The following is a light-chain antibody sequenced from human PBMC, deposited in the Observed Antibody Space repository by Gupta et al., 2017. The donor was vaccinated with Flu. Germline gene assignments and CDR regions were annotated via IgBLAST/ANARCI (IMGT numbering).Light chain of an antibody. CDR2: EVS. CDR1: SSDVGGYNY. J-gene: IGLJ1*01. CDR3: SSYTSSSTLV. Sequence: HSALTQPASVSGSPGQSITISCTGPSSDVGGYNYVSWYQQHPGKAPKLMIYEVSNRPSGVSNRFSGSKSGNTASLTISGLQAEDEADYYCSSYTSSSTLVFGTGTKVTVL. V-gene: IGLV2-14*01.